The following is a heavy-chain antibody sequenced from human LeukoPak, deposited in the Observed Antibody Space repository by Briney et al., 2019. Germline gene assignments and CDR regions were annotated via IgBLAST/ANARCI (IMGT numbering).Heavy chain of an antibody. CDR3: AKGAVRATPIIRGVDY. CDR1: GFTISSYW. V-gene: IGHV3-74*01. Sequence: GGSLRLSCAASGFTISSYWMHWVRQAPGKGLVWVSRINSDGSSTTYADSVKGRFTISRDNAKNTLYLQMNSLRAEDTAVYYCAKGAVRATPIIRGVDYWGQGTLVTVSS. CDR2: INSDGSST. J-gene: IGHJ4*02. D-gene: IGHD2-15*01.